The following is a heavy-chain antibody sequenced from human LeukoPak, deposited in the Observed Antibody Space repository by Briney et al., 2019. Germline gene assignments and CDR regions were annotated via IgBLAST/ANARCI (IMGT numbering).Heavy chain of an antibody. J-gene: IGHJ4*02. CDR2: IYYSGSP. V-gene: IGHV4-39*01. Sequence: SETLSLTCTVSGGSISSSSYYWGWIRQPPGKGLEWIGSIYYSGSPYYNPPLKSRVTISVDTSKNQFSLKLTSVTAADTAMYYCASVGTYYFDHWGQGALVTVSS. CDR1: GGSISSSSYY. CDR3: ASVGTYYFDH. D-gene: IGHD7-27*01.